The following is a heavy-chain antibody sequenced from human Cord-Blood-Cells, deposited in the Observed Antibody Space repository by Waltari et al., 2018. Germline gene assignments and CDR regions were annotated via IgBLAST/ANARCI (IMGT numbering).Heavy chain of an antibody. CDR1: GFTFSSYG. D-gene: IGHD2-8*02. J-gene: IGHJ3*02. CDR3: ARWKLVRAFDI. CDR2: IWYDGSNK. V-gene: IGHV3-33*01. Sequence: QVQLVESGGGVVQPGRSLRLSCAASGFTFSSYGMHWVRQAPGKGLGWVEIIWYDGSNKYYADSVKGRFTISRDKSKNTLYLQMNSLRAEDTAVYYCARWKLVRAFDIWGQGTMVTVSS.